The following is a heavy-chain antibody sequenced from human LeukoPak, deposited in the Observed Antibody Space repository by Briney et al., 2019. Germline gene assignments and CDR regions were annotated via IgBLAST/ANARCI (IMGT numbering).Heavy chain of an antibody. Sequence: GASVKVSCKASGGTFSSYAISWVRQAPGQGLEWMGGIIPIFGTANYAQKFQGRVTITADESTSTAYMELSSLRSEDTAVYYCARGVYHYDSSGYLQDYRGQGTLVTVSS. D-gene: IGHD3-22*01. CDR1: GGTFSSYA. V-gene: IGHV1-69*13. CDR3: ARGVYHYDSSGYLQDY. CDR2: IIPIFGTA. J-gene: IGHJ4*02.